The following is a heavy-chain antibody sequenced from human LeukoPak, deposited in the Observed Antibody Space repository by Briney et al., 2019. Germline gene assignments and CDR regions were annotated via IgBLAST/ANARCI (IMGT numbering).Heavy chain of an antibody. CDR1: GFTFSSYG. CDR2: INWNGGST. D-gene: IGHD4/OR15-4a*01. J-gene: IGHJ4*02. V-gene: IGHV3-20*04. CDR3: ARRAGAYSHPYDY. Sequence: PGGSLRLSCAASGFTFSSYGMHWVRQAPGKGLEWVSGINWNGGSTGYADSVKGRFTISRDNAKNSLYLQMNSLRAEDTALYYCARRAGAYSHPYDYWGQGTLVTVSS.